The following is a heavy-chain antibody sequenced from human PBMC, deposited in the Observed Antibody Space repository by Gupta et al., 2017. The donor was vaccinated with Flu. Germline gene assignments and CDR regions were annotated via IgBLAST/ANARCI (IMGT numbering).Heavy chain of an antibody. V-gene: IGHV4-31*03. CDR3: AREAYCTGGTCTGMLGY. J-gene: IGHJ1*01. D-gene: IGHD2-8*02. CDR1: GVSIDTVGSY. Sequence: QLRESGPGLVKPSQTLSLTCTLSGVSIDTVGSYWSWVRQVPGKGLEWMGYIHHRGNAFYNPYLQSRLSMSIDISKNQCFMKLTSMTVADTAIYYCAREAYCTGGTCTGMLGYWGRGALVTVSS. CDR2: IHHRGNA.